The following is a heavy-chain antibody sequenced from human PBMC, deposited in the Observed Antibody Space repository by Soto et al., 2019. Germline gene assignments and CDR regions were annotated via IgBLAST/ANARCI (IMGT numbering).Heavy chain of an antibody. CDR1: GGSVSSGSYY. J-gene: IGHJ5*02. CDR2: IYYSGST. D-gene: IGHD3-22*01. Sequence: PSETLSLTCTVSGGSVSSGSYYWSWTRQPPGKGLEWIGYIYYSGSTNYNPSLKSRVTTSVDTSKNQFSLKLSSVTAADTAVYYCARESAVITTGITGFDPWGQGTLVTVSS. V-gene: IGHV4-61*01. CDR3: ARESAVITTGITGFDP.